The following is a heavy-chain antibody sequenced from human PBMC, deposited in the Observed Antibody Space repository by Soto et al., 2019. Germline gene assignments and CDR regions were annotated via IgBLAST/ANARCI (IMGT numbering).Heavy chain of an antibody. J-gene: IGHJ4*02. CDR2: LNSGGGST. CDR3: ARGCASACYYFDY. CDR1: GLTFSNHA. V-gene: IGHV3-23*01. Sequence: WASLRLSCTASGLTFSNHAMSWVRQAPGKVLEWASALNSGGGSTYCADSVKGRFTISRDNSKNMLYLQMNSLRAEDTAVYYCARGCASACYYFDYWGQGTLVTVSS. D-gene: IGHD2-21*02.